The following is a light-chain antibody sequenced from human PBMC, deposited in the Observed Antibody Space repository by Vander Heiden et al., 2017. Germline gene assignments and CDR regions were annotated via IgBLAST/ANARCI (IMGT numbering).Light chain of an antibody. V-gene: IGKV4-1*01. CDR1: QSVLSSFNSKNH. J-gene: IGKJ1*01. CDR2: WAS. Sequence: DIVLTQSPDSLAVSLGERATINCKSSQSVLSSFNSKNHLAWFRQKPRQPPELLIYWASTRESGVPDRFSGSGSGTDFTLTISNMQAEDVAVYYCEQHSTQTFGQGTKVEIK. CDR3: EQHSTQT.